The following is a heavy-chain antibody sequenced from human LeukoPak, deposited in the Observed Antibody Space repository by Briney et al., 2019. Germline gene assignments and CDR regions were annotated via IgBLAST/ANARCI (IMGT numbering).Heavy chain of an antibody. CDR1: GYTFTSYG. CDR3: ARAYYYDSSGYTRPFDY. V-gene: IGHV1-18*01. J-gene: IGHJ4*02. D-gene: IGHD3-22*01. Sequence: GASVKVSCKASGYTFTSYGISWVRQAPGHGFQWMGWISAYNGNTNYAQKFQGRVTMTTDTSTSTAYMELRSLRSDDTAVYYCARAYYYDSSGYTRPFDYWGQGTLVTVSS. CDR2: ISAYNGNT.